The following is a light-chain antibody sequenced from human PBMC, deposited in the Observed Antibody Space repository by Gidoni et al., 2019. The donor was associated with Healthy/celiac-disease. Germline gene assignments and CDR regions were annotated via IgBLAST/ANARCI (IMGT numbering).Light chain of an antibody. V-gene: IGKV1-9*01. J-gene: IGKJ4*01. CDR3: QQLNSYPRALT. Sequence: DIQLTQSPSFLSASVGDRVTLTCRASQCMSSYLAWYQQKPGKAPKLLIYAASTLQSGVPSRFSGSGSGTEFTLTISSLQPEDFATYYCQQLNSYPRALTFGGGTKVEIK. CDR1: QCMSSY. CDR2: AAS.